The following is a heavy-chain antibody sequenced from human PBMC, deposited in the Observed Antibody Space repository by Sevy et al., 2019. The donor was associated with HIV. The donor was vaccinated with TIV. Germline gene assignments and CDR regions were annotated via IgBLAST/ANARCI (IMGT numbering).Heavy chain of an antibody. CDR1: GFTFDSYA. Sequence: GGSLRLSCAASGFTFDSYAMSWVRQAPGKGVEWVSGISGSGGTTYYAESVKGHFTIPRDNYKKTLYLQMKSQGAEETAVYYWAKVKWGVGATGGDFDYWGQGTLVTVSS. CDR3: AKVKWGVGATGGDFDY. D-gene: IGHD1-26*01. J-gene: IGHJ4*02. CDR2: ISGSGGTT. V-gene: IGHV3-23*01.